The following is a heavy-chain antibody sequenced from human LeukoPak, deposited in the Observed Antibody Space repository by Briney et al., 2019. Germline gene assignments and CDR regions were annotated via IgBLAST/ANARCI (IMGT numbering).Heavy chain of an antibody. CDR1: GGSFSGYY. V-gene: IGHV4-34*01. Sequence: SEILSLTCAVYGGSFSGYYWSWIRQPPGKGLEWIGEINHSGSTNYNPSLKSRVTISVDTSKNQFSLKLSSVTAADTAVYYCARGRGYSYGYSDVWGKGTTVTVSS. D-gene: IGHD5-18*01. J-gene: IGHJ6*04. CDR3: ARGRGYSYGYSDV. CDR2: INHSGST.